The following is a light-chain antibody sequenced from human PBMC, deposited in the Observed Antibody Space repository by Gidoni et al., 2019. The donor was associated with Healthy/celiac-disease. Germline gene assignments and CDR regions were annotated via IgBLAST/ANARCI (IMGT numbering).Light chain of an antibody. Sequence: DIQITQSTSSLSASVGDRVTITCRASQGISNYLAWYQQKPGKVPKLLIYAASTMQSGVPSRFSGSGSGTDFTLTISSLQPEDVATCYCQKYNSAPRTFGGGTKVEIK. J-gene: IGKJ4*01. CDR2: AAS. CDR1: QGISNY. CDR3: QKYNSAPRT. V-gene: IGKV1-27*01.